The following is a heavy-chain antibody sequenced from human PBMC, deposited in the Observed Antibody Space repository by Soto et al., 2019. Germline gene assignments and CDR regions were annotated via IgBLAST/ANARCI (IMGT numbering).Heavy chain of an antibody. CDR2: VYYSGST. CDR3: GRLEGMATISYYFDY. V-gene: IGHV4-39*01. CDR1: GGSVSSSSYY. J-gene: IGHJ4*02. Sequence: PSETLSLICTVSGGSVSSSSYYWGWVRQPPGKGLEWIGSVYYSGSTYYNPSLESRVTISVDKSENQFSLKLMSLSAADTAVYYCGRLEGMATISYYFDYWGQGALVTVSS. D-gene: IGHD2-8*01.